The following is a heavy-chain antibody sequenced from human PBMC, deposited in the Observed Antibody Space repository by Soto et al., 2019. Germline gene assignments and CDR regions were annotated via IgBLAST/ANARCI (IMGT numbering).Heavy chain of an antibody. V-gene: IGHV3-23*01. Sequence: EVELLESGGGLVQPGGSVRLSCAASGFTFRNYAMSWVRQAPGKGLEWVSSIHGEGAGSFYADAVKGRFTVSRDDSKETLYVQMSSLRVDDTAVYDCVKDGVARNGNWDWFDPWGQGTLVTVAS. CDR3: VKDGVARNGNWDWFDP. J-gene: IGHJ5*02. CDR1: GFTFRNYA. CDR2: IHGEGAGS. D-gene: IGHD6-19*01.